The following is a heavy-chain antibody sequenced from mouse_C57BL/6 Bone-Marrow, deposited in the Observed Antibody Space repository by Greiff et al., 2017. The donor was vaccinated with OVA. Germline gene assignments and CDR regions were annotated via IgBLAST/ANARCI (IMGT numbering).Heavy chain of an antibody. D-gene: IGHD2-1*01. CDR2: IYPRDGST. J-gene: IGHJ3*01. CDR3: ARGRVYGNLRGFAY. V-gene: IGHV1-85*01. Sequence: QVQLQQSGPELVKPGASVKLSCKASGYTFTSYDINWVKQRPGQGLEWIGWIYPRDGSTKYNEKFKGKATLTVDTSSSTAYMELHSLTSEDSAVYFCARGRVYGNLRGFAYWGQGTLVTVSA. CDR1: GYTFTSYD.